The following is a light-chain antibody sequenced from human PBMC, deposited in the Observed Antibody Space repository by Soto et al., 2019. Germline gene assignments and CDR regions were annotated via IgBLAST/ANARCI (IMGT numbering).Light chain of an antibody. J-gene: IGKJ4*01. V-gene: IGKV3-20*01. Sequence: EIVLTQSPGTLSLSPGERATLSCRASQSVTSSYLAWYQQKPGQAPRLLIYAASSRATGIPDRFSGSGSGTDFTLTISRLEPEDFAVYYCQHYGSSPTFGGGTKVEI. CDR1: QSVTSSY. CDR3: QHYGSSPT. CDR2: AAS.